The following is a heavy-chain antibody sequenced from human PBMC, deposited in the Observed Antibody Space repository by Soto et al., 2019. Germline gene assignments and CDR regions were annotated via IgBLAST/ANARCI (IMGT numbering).Heavy chain of an antibody. V-gene: IGHV4-30-2*01. D-gene: IGHD6-13*01. Sequence: SETLSLTCAVSGGSISSGGYSWSWIRQPPGKGLEWIGYIYHSGSTYYNPSLKSRVTISVDRSKNQFSLKLSSVTAADTAVYYCARVEPAVTVYSSSWYSFWFDPWGQGTLVTVSS. CDR3: ARVEPAVTVYSSSWYSFWFDP. CDR1: GGSISSGGYS. J-gene: IGHJ5*02. CDR2: IYHSGST.